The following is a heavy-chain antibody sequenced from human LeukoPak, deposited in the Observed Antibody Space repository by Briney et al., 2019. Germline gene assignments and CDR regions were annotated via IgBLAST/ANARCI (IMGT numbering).Heavy chain of an antibody. D-gene: IGHD3-10*01. Sequence: GGSLRLSCAASGFTFNSYWMGWVRQAPGKGLEWVANIKQDGSEKYYVDSVKGRFTISRDNAKNSLSLQMNSLRAEDTAVYYCARPLMYYYGSETYFWFDPWGQGTLVTVSP. V-gene: IGHV3-7*01. CDR3: ARPLMYYYGSETYFWFDP. J-gene: IGHJ5*02. CDR2: IKQDGSEK. CDR1: GFTFNSYW.